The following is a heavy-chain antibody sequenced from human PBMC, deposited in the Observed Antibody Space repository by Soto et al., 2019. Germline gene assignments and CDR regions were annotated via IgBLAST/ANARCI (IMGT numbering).Heavy chain of an antibody. V-gene: IGHV4-38-2*01. CDR2: IYHSGRA. J-gene: IGHJ4*02. CDR3: ARTRSREVAAYFDY. Sequence: QVQLQESGPRLVKPSETLSLTCAVSGYSISSAYYWGGTRQPPGKGLECIGSIYHSGRAYYSPSLKSRGTLALDTSKNQFSLPLSSVTAADTAVYYCARTRSREVAAYFDYWGQGILVTVSS. D-gene: IGHD6-19*01. CDR1: GYSISSAYY.